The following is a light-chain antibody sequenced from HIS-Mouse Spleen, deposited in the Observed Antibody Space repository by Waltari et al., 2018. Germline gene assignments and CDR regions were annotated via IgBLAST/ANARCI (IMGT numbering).Light chain of an antibody. V-gene: IGLV2-8*01. Sequence: QSALTQPPSASGSPGQSVTISCTGTSSDVGGYNYVPWYQQHPGKAPKLMIYEVSKRPSGVPDRVSGSKSGNTASLTVSGLQAEDEADYYCSSYAGSTVVFGGGTKLTVL. J-gene: IGLJ2*01. CDR2: EVS. CDR1: SSDVGGYNY. CDR3: SSYAGSTVV.